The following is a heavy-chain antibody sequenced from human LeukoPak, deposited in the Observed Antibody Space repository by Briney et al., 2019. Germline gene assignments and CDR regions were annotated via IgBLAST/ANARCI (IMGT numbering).Heavy chain of an antibody. J-gene: IGHJ4*02. V-gene: IGHV3-7*03. CDR2: IKQDGSEK. CDR3: ARRGVQPADY. Sequence: GGSLRPSCVGSGFMFSNYWMSWVRQAPGKGLEWVANIKQDGSEKYYVDSVKGRFTISRDNARNSLYLQMNSLRAEDTAVYYCARRGVQPADYWGQGTLVTVSS. CDR1: GFMFSNYW.